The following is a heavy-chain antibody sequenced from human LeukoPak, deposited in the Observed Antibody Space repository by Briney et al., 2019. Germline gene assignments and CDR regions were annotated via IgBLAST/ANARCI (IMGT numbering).Heavy chain of an antibody. CDR1: GFTFSSYW. Sequence: PGGSLRLSCAASGFTFSSYWMSWVRQAPGKGLEWVSYISSSGSTIYYADSVKGRFTISRDNAKNSLYLQMNSLRAEDTAVYYCARQRWLQLTSPFDYWGQGTLVTVSS. D-gene: IGHD5-24*01. CDR3: ARQRWLQLTSPFDY. V-gene: IGHV3-48*04. J-gene: IGHJ4*02. CDR2: ISSSGSTI.